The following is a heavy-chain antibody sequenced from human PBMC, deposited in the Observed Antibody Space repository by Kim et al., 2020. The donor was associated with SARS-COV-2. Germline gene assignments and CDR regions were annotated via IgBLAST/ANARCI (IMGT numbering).Heavy chain of an antibody. V-gene: IGHV4-34*01. CDR3: ARRKRGSSSSLDY. J-gene: IGHJ4*02. Sequence: YNPYLKSRVTISVDTSKNQFSLKLSSVTAADTAVYYCARRKRGSSSSLDYWGQGTLVTVSS. D-gene: IGHD6-13*01.